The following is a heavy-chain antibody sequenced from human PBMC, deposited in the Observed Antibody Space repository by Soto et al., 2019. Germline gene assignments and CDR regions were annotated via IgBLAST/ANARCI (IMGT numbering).Heavy chain of an antibody. Sequence: EVQLVESGGGLVKPGGSLRLSCAASGFIFSNAWMNWVRQTPGKGLEWVGRIKSKSDGGTTDYAAPVKGRFVISRDDSKNMLYLQVSRLKSEDTAVYYCTTGWSSKDYWGQGTLVTVSS. J-gene: IGHJ4*02. CDR2: IKSKSDGGTT. CDR3: TTGWSSKDY. D-gene: IGHD6-13*01. V-gene: IGHV3-15*01. CDR1: GFIFSNAW.